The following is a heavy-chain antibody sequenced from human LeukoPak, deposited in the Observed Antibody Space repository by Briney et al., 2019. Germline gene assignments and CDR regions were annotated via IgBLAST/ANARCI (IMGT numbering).Heavy chain of an antibody. J-gene: IGHJ4*02. CDR1: GGSFSGYY. CDR2: INHSGST. V-gene: IGHV4-34*01. Sequence: PSETLSLTCAVYGGSFSGYYWSWIRQPPGKGLEWIGEINHSGSTNYNPSLKSRVTISVDTSKNQFSLKLSSVTAADTAVYYCARELPSSGWSPYYFDYWGQGTLVTVSS. CDR3: ARELPSSGWSPYYFDY. D-gene: IGHD6-19*01.